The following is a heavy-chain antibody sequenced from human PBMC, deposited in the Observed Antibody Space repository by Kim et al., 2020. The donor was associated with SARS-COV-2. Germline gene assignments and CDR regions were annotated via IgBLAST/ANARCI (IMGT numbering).Heavy chain of an antibody. V-gene: IGHV3-30*18. D-gene: IGHD3-10*01. CDR1: GFTFSSYG. CDR2: ISYDGSNK. CDR3: AKESGSGSYYAWTYYYYGLEV. J-gene: IGHJ6*02. Sequence: GGSLRLSCAASGFTFSSYGMHWVRQAPGKGLEWVAVISYDGSNKYYADSVKGRFTISRDNSKNTLYLQMNSLRAEDTAVYYCAKESGSGSYYAWTYYYYGLEVWRQGPTVTVSS.